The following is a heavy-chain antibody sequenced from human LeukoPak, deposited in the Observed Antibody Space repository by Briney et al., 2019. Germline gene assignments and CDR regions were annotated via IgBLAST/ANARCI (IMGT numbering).Heavy chain of an antibody. V-gene: IGHV1-18*01. CDR1: GYSFILYG. Sequence: GASVKVSCKTSGYSFILYGISWVRQAPGQGPEWMGWISTSTGDTKYTQKFQGRVTLTTDTSTSTAYMELSSLRSDDTAVYYCARGPSGYHNTGGQGTLVTVSS. CDR3: ARGPSGYHNT. CDR2: ISTSTGDT. J-gene: IGHJ4*02. D-gene: IGHD5-12*01.